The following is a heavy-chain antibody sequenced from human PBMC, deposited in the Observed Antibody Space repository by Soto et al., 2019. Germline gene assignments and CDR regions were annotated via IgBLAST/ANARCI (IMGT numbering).Heavy chain of an antibody. CDR2: IRSKANSYAT. J-gene: IGHJ2*01. Sequence: EVQLVESGGGLVQPGESLKLSCAASGLTFSDSAIHWVRQVSGKGLEWVGRIRSKANSYATAYAASVKGRFTVSRDDSKNTAYLQMNSLKTEDTAVYYCTRPVAAAADWYFDLWGRGTLGTVSS. D-gene: IGHD6-13*01. CDR1: GLTFSDSA. CDR3: TRPVAAAADWYFDL. V-gene: IGHV3-73*02.